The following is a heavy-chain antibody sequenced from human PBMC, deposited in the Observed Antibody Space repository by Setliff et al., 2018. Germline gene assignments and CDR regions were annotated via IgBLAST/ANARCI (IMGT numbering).Heavy chain of an antibody. Sequence: ETLSLTCAAYGGTFSDYYWTWIRQPPGKGLEWIGEINHSGSTNYNPSLKSRVTISIDTSKDQFSLRMSSVTAADAAIYYCARGRNVAARLLDTWGQGSRVTVSS. J-gene: IGHJ5*02. CDR3: ARGRNVAARLLDT. V-gene: IGHV4-34*01. D-gene: IGHD6-6*01. CDR2: INHSGST. CDR1: GGTFSDYY.